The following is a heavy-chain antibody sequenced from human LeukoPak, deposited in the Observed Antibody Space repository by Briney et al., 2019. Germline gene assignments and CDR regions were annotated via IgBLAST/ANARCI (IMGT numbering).Heavy chain of an antibody. V-gene: IGHV3-11*01. Sequence: GGSLRLSCAASGFTFSDYYMTWIRQAPGKGLEWVSYISSSGSTMHYADSVKGRFTISRDNAKSSLYLQMNSLRAEDTAVYFCATLRDIVLVATTPTDVWGKGTTVIISS. CDR1: GFTFSDYY. D-gene: IGHD2-2*01. CDR3: ATLRDIVLVATTPTDV. J-gene: IGHJ6*04. CDR2: ISSSGSTM.